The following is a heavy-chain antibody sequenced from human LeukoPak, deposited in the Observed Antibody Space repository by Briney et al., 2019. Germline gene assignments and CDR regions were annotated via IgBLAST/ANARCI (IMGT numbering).Heavy chain of an antibody. J-gene: IGHJ4*02. CDR2: ISAYNGKT. CDR3: ARVGMGAIAFDY. D-gene: IGHD1-26*01. Sequence: ASVKVSCKASGYTFTGYYMHWVRQAPGQGLEWMGWISAYNGKTFYAEKFQGRVTMTTDTSTSTAYMELRSLRSDDTAVYYCARVGMGAIAFDYWGQGTLVTVSS. V-gene: IGHV1-18*04. CDR1: GYTFTGYY.